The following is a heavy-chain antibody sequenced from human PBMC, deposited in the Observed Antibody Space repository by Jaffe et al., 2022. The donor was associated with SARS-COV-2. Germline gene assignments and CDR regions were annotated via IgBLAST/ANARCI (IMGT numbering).Heavy chain of an antibody. CDR3: ARSYYDFWSGYYGYYYYGMDV. V-gene: IGHV4-31*03. D-gene: IGHD3-3*01. J-gene: IGHJ6*02. CDR2: IYYSGST. CDR1: GGSISSGGYY. Sequence: QVQLQESGPGLVKPSQTLSLTCTVSGGSISSGGYYWSWIRQHPGKGLEWIGYIYYSGSTYYNPSLKSRVTISVDTSKNQFSLKLSSVTAADTAVYYCARSYYDFWSGYYGYYYYGMDVWGQGTTVTVSS.